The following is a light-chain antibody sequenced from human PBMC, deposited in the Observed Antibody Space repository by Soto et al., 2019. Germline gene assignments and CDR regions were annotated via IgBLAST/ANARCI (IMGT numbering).Light chain of an antibody. Sequence: IQMTQSRATVSASVRDRVTITGRASQGIGSWLAWYQQKPGKAPKLLIYTASSLQSGVPSRFSGSGFGTDFTLTISSLQPEDFSAYYGQHVNSYPLSFGGGTKVDI. CDR1: QGIGSW. J-gene: IGKJ4*01. V-gene: IGKV1-12*01. CDR3: QHVNSYPLS. CDR2: TAS.